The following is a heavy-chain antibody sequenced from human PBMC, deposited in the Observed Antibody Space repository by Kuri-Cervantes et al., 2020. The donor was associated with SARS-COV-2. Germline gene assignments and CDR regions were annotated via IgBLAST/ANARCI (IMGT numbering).Heavy chain of an antibody. CDR3: AKSARGSGSYLVYFDY. D-gene: IGHD1-26*01. Sequence: GESLRLSCAASGFTFSTYWMSWVRQAPGKGLEWVANIKQDESQKYYVDSVKGRFTISRDNAKNSLYLQMNSLRAEDTAMYYCAKSARGSGSYLVYFDYWGQGTLVTVSS. V-gene: IGHV3-7*03. CDR1: GFTFSTYW. J-gene: IGHJ4*02. CDR2: IKQDESQK.